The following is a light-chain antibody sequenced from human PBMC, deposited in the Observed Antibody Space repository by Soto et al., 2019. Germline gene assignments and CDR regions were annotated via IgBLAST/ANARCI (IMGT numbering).Light chain of an antibody. V-gene: IGKV3-15*01. CDR2: GAS. Sequence: EIEMTQSPATLPVSPGERATLSCRASQSVSSNLAWYQQKPGQAPRFLIYGASTRATGIPARFSGSGSGTEFTLTISSLQPEDFTVYSCLQYHNLWAFGQGTKVDI. CDR3: LQYHNLWA. J-gene: IGKJ1*01. CDR1: QSVSSN.